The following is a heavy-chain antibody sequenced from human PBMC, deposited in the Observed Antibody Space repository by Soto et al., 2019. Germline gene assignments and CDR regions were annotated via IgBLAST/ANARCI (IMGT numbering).Heavy chain of an antibody. Sequence: HLQESGPGLVKPSETLSLTCTVSGGSISRSTSFWGWVRQPPGKGLDWIGSIYYTGSTYFNPSLKSRVTFSVDTSKNHFSLNMSSVTVADTALYFCARHDSHDFSSGFSPTGMDVWGPGTTVTVSS. D-gene: IGHD3-3*01. J-gene: IGHJ6*02. CDR1: GGSISRSTSF. CDR3: ARHDSHDFSSGFSPTGMDV. CDR2: IYYTGST. V-gene: IGHV4-39*01.